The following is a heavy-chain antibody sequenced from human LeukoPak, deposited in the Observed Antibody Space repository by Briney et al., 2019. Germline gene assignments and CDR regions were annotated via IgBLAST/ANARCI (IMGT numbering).Heavy chain of an antibody. D-gene: IGHD5-18*01. Sequence: APVKLSCKASGYTFSGYYMHWVRQSPGQGLEWMAWIYPYSGGTKYAQKFQGRVTVTRDTSISTAYMQLSRLKSDDTAVYYCATGRGYSYGFDSWGEGTVDPVSS. CDR2: IYPYSGGT. V-gene: IGHV1-2*02. CDR1: GYTFSGYY. CDR3: ATGRGYSYGFDS. J-gene: IGHJ4*02.